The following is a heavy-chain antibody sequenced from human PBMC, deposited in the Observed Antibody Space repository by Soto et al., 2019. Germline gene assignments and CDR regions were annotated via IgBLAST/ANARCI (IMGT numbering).Heavy chain of an antibody. Sequence: QVQLQESGPGLVKPSETLSLTCTVSGGSISSYYWSWIRQPPGKGLEWIGYIYYSGSTNYNPSLKSRFTISVDTSKTQFSLQLSSVTAADTAVYYCAREYSSSSYYYYYMDVWGKGTTVTVSS. CDR3: AREYSSSSYYYYYMDV. CDR2: IYYSGST. CDR1: GGSISSYY. J-gene: IGHJ6*03. V-gene: IGHV4-59*01. D-gene: IGHD6-6*01.